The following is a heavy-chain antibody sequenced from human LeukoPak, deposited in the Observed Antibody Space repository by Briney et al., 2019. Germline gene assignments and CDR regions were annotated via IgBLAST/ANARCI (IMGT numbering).Heavy chain of an antibody. CDR3: ARDQYYGSGTYPGPIFDY. CDR1: GFTVGSKY. CDR2: IYSGGNT. Sequence: GGSLRLPCAASGFTVGSKYMSWVRQTPGKGLDWVSVIYSGGNTHYSDSVKGRFTISRDNARNSLYLQMNSLRAEDTAVYYCARDQYYGSGTYPGPIFDYWGQGTLVTVSS. D-gene: IGHD3-10*01. J-gene: IGHJ4*02. V-gene: IGHV3-53*01.